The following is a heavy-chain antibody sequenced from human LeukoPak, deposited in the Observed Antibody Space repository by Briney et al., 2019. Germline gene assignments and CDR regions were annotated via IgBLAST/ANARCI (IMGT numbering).Heavy chain of an antibody. CDR3: ARVALLRYFDGCMDV. V-gene: IGHV1-8*01. CDR1: GYTFTSYD. D-gene: IGHD3-9*01. J-gene: IGHJ6*03. Sequence: ASVKVSCKASGYTFTSYDINWVRQAPGQGLEWMGWMNPNSGNTGYAQKFQGRVTMTRNTSISTAYMELSSLRSEDTAVYYCARVALLRYFDGCMDVWGKGTTVTVSS. CDR2: MNPNSGNT.